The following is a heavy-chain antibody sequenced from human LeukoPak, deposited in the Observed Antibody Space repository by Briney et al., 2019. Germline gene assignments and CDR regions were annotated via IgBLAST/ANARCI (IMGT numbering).Heavy chain of an antibody. Sequence: SETLSLTCTVSGGXISSYYWSWIRQPPGKGLEWIGYIYYSGSTNYNPSLKSRVTISVDTSKNQFSLKLSSVTAADTAVYYCARSAQWLVLLWGQGTLVTVSS. D-gene: IGHD6-19*01. V-gene: IGHV4-59*01. CDR3: ARSAQWLVLL. CDR1: GGXISSYY. J-gene: IGHJ4*02. CDR2: IYYSGST.